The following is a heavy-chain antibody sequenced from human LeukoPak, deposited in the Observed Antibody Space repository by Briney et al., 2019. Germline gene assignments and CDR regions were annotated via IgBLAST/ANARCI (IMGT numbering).Heavy chain of an antibody. CDR3: AKAPVTTCRGAFCYPFDY. V-gene: IGHV3-23*01. CDR1: GFTFSSYE. CDR2: ISGVDDST. D-gene: IGHD2-15*01. Sequence: PGGSLRLSCAASGFTFSSYEMNWVRQAPGKGLEWVSAISGVDDSTYYADSVKGRFTISRDNSKNTLYLEMHSLRPEDAAVYYCAKAPVTTCRGAFCYPFDYWGLGTLVTVSS. J-gene: IGHJ4*02.